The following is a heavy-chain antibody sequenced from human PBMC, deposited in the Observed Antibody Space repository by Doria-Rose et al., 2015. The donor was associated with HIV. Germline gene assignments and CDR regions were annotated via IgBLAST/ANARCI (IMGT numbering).Heavy chain of an antibody. V-gene: IGHV4-59*01. CDR3: ARVLSGTYDY. D-gene: IGHD1-26*01. CDR1: GGSISHYY. J-gene: IGHJ4*02. Sequence: VQLVESGPGLVKPSETLSLTCSVSGGSISHYYWSWIRQPPGKGLEYIGDIFYTGSTNYSPSLKSRVSVSIDTSKNKCSLRLSSVTAADTAVYYCARVLSGTYDYWGQGTLVTVSS. CDR2: IFYTGST.